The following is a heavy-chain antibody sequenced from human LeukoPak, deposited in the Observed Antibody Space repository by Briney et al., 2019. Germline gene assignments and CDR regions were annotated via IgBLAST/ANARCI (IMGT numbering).Heavy chain of an antibody. CDR3: ARSYGDYAPDY. V-gene: IGHV3-33*01. D-gene: IGHD4-17*01. CDR1: GFTFSDYA. J-gene: IGHJ4*02. CDR2: IWYDGSIK. Sequence: PGGSLRLSCATSGFTFSDYAMHWVRQAPGKGLEWVAIIWYDGSIKYYEESVKGRFTISRDDSKNTVYLQMSSLRVEDTALYFCARSYGDYAPDYWGQGTLVTVSS.